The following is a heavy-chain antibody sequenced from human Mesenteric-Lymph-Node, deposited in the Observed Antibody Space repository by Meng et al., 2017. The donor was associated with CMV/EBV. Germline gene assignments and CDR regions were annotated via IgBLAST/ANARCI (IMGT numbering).Heavy chain of an antibody. CDR1: GFTFITYS. D-gene: IGHD6-19*01. V-gene: IGHV3-21*01. Sequence: SCAASGFTFITYSMNWVRQAPGKGLEWVSSISSRNYIYYADSVKGRFTISRDNAKNSLYLQMNRLRAEDTAVYYCAREKRVAASLDYWGQGTLVTVSS. CDR2: ISSRNYI. CDR3: AREKRVAASLDY. J-gene: IGHJ4*02.